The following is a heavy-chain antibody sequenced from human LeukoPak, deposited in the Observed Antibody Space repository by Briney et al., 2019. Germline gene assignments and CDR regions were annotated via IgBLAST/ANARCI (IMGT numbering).Heavy chain of an antibody. V-gene: IGHV1-69*05. CDR1: GGTFSSYT. J-gene: IGHJ4*02. CDR3: ATPPTGTTTTGEYYFDY. Sequence: ASVKVSCKASGGTFSSYTITWVRQAPGQGLEWMGGFSPISGTTNYAQKFQGRVTITTDESTSTAYMELSSLRSEDTAVYYCATPPTGTTTTGEYYFDYWGQGTLVTVSS. D-gene: IGHD1-1*01. CDR2: FSPISGTT.